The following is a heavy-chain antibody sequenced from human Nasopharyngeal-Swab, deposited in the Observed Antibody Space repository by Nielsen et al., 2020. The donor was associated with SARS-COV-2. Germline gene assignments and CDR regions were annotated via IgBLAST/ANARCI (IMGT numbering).Heavy chain of an antibody. J-gene: IGHJ4*02. CDR2: ISSSSSYI. Sequence: GGSLRLSCAASGFTFSSYSMNWVRQAPGKVLEWVSSISSSSSYIYYADSVKGRFTISRDNAKNSLFLQMNSLRAEDTAVYYCARDEKSSEYYFDYWGQGTLVTVSS. CDR1: GFTFSSYS. CDR3: ARDEKSSEYYFDY. D-gene: IGHD6-6*01. V-gene: IGHV3-21*01.